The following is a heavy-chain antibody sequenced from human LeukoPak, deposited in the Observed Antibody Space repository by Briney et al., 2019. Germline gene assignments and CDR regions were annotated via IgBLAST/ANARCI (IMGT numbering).Heavy chain of an antibody. J-gene: IGHJ4*02. CDR2: INPRNGNA. CDR1: GYTFTTYE. CDR3: ARNHLGLGL. V-gene: IGHV1-18*01. Sequence: AASVKVSCEASGYTFTTYEIIWVRQAPGQGLEWMGWINPRNGNANYAHQLQGRVTMTTDTSTSTSYMELASLRFDDTAIYYCARNHLGLGLWGQGTLVTVSS. D-gene: IGHD3-16*01.